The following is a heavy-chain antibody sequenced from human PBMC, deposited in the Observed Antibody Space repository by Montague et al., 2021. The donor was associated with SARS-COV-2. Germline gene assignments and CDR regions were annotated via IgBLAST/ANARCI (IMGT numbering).Heavy chain of an antibody. CDR3: ARYYERSWDV. CDR1: GVAISYGD. V-gene: IGHV4-4*09. Sequence: SETLSLTCTVSGVAISYGDWSWIRQPPGKGLEWIVTIFENGDTXXXPSLKSRVTVSEDTSQNQFSLRLSSVAAADTALYYCARYYERSWDVWGQGTTVTVS. CDR2: IFENGDT. J-gene: IGHJ6*02. D-gene: IGHD3-16*01.